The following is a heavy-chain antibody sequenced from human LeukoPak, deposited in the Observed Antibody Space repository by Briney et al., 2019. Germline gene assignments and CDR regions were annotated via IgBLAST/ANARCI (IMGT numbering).Heavy chain of an antibody. CDR2: ISWNSGSI. V-gene: IGHV3-9*01. Sequence: GRSLRLSCAASGFTFDDYAMHWVRQAPGKGLEWVSGISWNSGSIGYADSVKGRFTISRGNAKNSLYLQMNSLRAEDTALYYCAKDEGSIVGATTTFDYWGQGTLVTVSS. J-gene: IGHJ4*02. D-gene: IGHD1-26*01. CDR3: AKDEGSIVGATTTFDY. CDR1: GFTFDDYA.